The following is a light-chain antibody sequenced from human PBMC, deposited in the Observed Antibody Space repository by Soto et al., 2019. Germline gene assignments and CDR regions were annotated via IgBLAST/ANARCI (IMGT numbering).Light chain of an antibody. CDR2: GAS. Sequence: EIEMTQSPATLSVSPGERATLSCRASQSVSSNLAWYQQKPGQAPRLLIYGASTRATGIPARFSGSGSGTEFTLTISSLQSEDFAVYYCQQYNNWPPMDTFGQGTKVEVK. J-gene: IGKJ2*01. V-gene: IGKV3-15*01. CDR1: QSVSSN. CDR3: QQYNNWPPMDT.